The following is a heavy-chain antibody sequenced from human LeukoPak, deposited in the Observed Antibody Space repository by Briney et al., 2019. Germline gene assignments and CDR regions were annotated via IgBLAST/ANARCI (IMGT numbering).Heavy chain of an antibody. Sequence: PGGSLRLSCSASGFTFSSYWMHWVRQAPGKGLVRVSRINSDGSSTSYADSVKGRFTISRDNAKNTLYLQMNSLRAEDTAVYYCARGGAAMAYYWGQETLVTVSS. J-gene: IGHJ4*02. CDR1: GFTFSSYW. CDR3: ARGGAAMAYY. D-gene: IGHD5-18*01. CDR2: INSDGSST. V-gene: IGHV3-74*01.